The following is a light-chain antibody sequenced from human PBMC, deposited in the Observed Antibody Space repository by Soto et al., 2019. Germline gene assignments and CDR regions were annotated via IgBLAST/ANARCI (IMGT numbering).Light chain of an antibody. CDR2: GAY. Sequence: EIEMTQSPATLSLSPGERATVSCRVSQSVGNNLAWYQQKSGQAPRLLIYGAYTRAAGVPARFSGTGSGTEFTLTISSLQSEDFAVYYCHQYDDWPPYTFGQGTKLEFK. CDR1: QSVGNN. CDR3: HQYDDWPPYT. V-gene: IGKV3-15*01. J-gene: IGKJ2*01.